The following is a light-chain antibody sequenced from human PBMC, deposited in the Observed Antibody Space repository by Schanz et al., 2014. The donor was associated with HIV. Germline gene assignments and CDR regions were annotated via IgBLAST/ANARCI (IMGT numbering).Light chain of an antibody. Sequence: DIQMTQSPSTLSASVGDRITITCRASHIISSYLAWYQQKPGEALNLLISEASTLEFGVPPRFSGSGSGTEFTLTISSLQPGDFATYYCLQYNDDVYTFGQGTKLEIK. V-gene: IGKV1-5*03. CDR3: LQYNDDVYT. CDR1: HIISSY. CDR2: EAS. J-gene: IGKJ2*01.